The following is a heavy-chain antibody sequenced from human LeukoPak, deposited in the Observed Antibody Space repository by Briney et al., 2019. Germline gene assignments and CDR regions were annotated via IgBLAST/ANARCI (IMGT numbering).Heavy chain of an antibody. D-gene: IGHD1-26*01. CDR1: GYTFTSYY. CDR3: TRDLNDSGNHYVYFQH. Sequence: ASVKVSCKASGYTFTSYYMHWVRQAPGQGLEWMGIINPSGGSTSYAQKFQGRVTMTRDTSTSTVYMELSSLRSEDTAVYYCTRDLNDSGNHYVYFQHWGQGTLVTVSS. J-gene: IGHJ1*01. CDR2: INPSGGST. V-gene: IGHV1-46*01.